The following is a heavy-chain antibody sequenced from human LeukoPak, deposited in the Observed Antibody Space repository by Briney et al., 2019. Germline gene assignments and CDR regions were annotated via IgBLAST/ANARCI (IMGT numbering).Heavy chain of an antibody. CDR1: GYTFTSYG. D-gene: IGHD3-22*01. J-gene: IGHJ4*02. Sequence: ASVNVSCKASGYTFTSYGISWVRQAPGQGLEWMGWISAYNGHTNYAQKLQGRVTMTTDTSTSIAYMELRSLRSDDTAVYYCARGPYYYDSSGYYYVSGFDYWGQGTLVTVSS. V-gene: IGHV1-18*01. CDR2: ISAYNGHT. CDR3: ARGPYYYDSSGYYYVSGFDY.